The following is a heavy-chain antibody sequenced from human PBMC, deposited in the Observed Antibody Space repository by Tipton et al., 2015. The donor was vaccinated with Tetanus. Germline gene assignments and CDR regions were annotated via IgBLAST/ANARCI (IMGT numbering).Heavy chain of an antibody. CDR1: GFSFNSYS. V-gene: IGHV3-48*02. Sequence: SLRLSCAASGFSFNSYSMNWVRLGQGRGLEWVSYIRRSSRTIYYADSVKGRFIISRDNAKNSLYLQMNSLRDEDAAVYYCVRDRCADDSGAFDYWGEGTRVAVSS. CDR2: IRRSSRTI. J-gene: IGHJ4*02. CDR3: VRDRCADDSGAFDY. D-gene: IGHD1-1*01.